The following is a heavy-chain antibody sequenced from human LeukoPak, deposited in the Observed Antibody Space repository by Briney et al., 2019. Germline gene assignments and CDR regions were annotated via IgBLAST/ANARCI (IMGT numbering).Heavy chain of an antibody. V-gene: IGHV4-31*03. Sequence: SETLSLTCTVSGGSISSGDYFWGWIRQHPGKGLEWIGYIYYSGSTYYNPSLKSRVTISVDTSKNQFSLLLNSVTAADTAMYYCARRGTGRWFDPWGQGTLVTVSS. CDR1: GGSISSGDYF. CDR2: IYYSGST. J-gene: IGHJ5*02. D-gene: IGHD3-10*01. CDR3: ARRGTGRWFDP.